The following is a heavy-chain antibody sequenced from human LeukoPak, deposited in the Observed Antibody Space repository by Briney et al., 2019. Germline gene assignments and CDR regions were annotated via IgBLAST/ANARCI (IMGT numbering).Heavy chain of an antibody. Sequence: GGSLRLSCAASGFTFSSYWMSWVRQAPGKGLEWVANIKQDGSEKYYVGSVKGRFTISRDNAKNSLYLQMNSLRAEDTAVFYCARGFINIMGARSGYFDYWGQGTLVTVSS. V-gene: IGHV3-7*01. CDR2: IKQDGSEK. CDR3: ARGFINIMGARSGYFDY. D-gene: IGHD3-22*01. CDR1: GFTFSSYW. J-gene: IGHJ4*02.